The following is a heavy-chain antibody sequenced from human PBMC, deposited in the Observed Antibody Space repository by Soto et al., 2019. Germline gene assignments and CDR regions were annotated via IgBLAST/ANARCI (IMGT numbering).Heavy chain of an antibody. CDR1: GFSFKNYD. CDR2: ISYDGSNK. D-gene: IGHD3-3*01. J-gene: IGHJ6*02. CDR3: AKDWRWEQFNYGTYV. Sequence: EQVVESGGGVVQPGRSLRLSCAASGFSFKNYDMHWVRQAPGKGLEWVAAISYDGSNKYYVDSVKGRFTISRDNSKNTLYLQMNSLRPDDTAVYYCAKDWRWEQFNYGTYVRGQGTTVTVSS. V-gene: IGHV3-30*18.